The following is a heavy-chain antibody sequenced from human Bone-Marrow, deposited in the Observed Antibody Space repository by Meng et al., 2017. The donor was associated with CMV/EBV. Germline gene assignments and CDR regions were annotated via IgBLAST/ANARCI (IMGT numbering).Heavy chain of an antibody. D-gene: IGHD3-10*01. CDR3: ARAGYGSGTYSYYFDY. V-gene: IGHV1-18*01. Sequence: YIFTSYSTIWVRQAPGQGLEWMGWISANNANTNYAQKFQGRVPMATDTSTSTAYMELRSLRSDDTAVYYCARAGYGSGTYSYYFDYWGQGTLVTVSS. CDR2: ISANNANT. J-gene: IGHJ4*02. CDR1: YIFTSYS.